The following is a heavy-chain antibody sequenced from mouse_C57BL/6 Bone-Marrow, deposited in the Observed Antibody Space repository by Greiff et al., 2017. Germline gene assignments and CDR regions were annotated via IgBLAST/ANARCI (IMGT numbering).Heavy chain of an antibody. Sequence: VKLVESGPGLVQPSQCLSITCTVSGFSFTSYGVHWVRQSPGKGLEWLGVIWRGGSTDYNAAFMSRMGNTTDNSKSQVFFKMNSLQADDTAIYCGALSYIDYWGQGTTLTVSS. CDR3: ALSYIDY. CDR1: GFSFTSYG. J-gene: IGHJ2*01. V-gene: IGHV2-5*01. CDR2: IWRGGST.